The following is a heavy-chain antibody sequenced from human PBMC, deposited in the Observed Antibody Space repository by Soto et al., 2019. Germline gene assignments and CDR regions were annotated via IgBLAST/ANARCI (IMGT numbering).Heavy chain of an antibody. Sequence: QLQLQESGSGLVKPSQTLSLTCAVSGGSISSGGYSWSWIRQPPGKGLEWIGYIYHSGSTYYNPYLKXRXTXPVXRSKNQFSLKLSSVTAADTAVYYCAGGIAARPLGYWGQGTLVTVSS. CDR3: AGGIAARPLGY. J-gene: IGHJ4*02. CDR1: GGSISSGGYS. D-gene: IGHD6-6*01. V-gene: IGHV4-30-2*01. CDR2: IYHSGST.